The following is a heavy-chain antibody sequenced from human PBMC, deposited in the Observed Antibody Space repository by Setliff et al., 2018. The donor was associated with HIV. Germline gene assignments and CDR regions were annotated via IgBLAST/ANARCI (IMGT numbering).Heavy chain of an antibody. CDR1: GYSVNSDYL. CDR3: ARHWRGSGWSNWFDP. J-gene: IGHJ5*02. V-gene: IGHV4-38-2*02. D-gene: IGHD6-19*01. Sequence: PSETLSLTCTVSGYSVNSDYLWCWIRQPPGKGLEWIGSVYHSGSTYYNPSLKSRLTISVDTSKNQFSLKLTSVTAADTAVYYRARHWRGSGWSNWFDPWGQGTLVTVSS. CDR2: VYHSGST.